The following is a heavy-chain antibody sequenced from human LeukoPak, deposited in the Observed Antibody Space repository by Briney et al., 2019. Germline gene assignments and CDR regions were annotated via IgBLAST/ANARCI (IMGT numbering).Heavy chain of an antibody. J-gene: IGHJ5*02. CDR2: ISAYNGNT. CDR1: GYTFTSYG. CDR3: ARVNPFTIFGVVTPNWFDP. D-gene: IGHD3-3*01. Sequence: GASVKVSCKASGYTFTSYGISWVRQAPGQGLEWMGWISAYNGNTNYAQKLQGRVTMTTGTSTSTAYMELRSLRSDDTAVYYCARVNPFTIFGVVTPNWFDPWGQGTLVTVSS. V-gene: IGHV1-18*01.